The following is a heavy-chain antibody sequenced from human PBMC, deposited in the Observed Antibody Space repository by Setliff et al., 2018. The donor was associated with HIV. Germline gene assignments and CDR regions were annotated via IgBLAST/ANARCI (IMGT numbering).Heavy chain of an antibody. CDR3: GHGGWPFDY. CDR2: IYWDDDK. V-gene: IGHV2-5*02. CDR1: GFSLSSSGVG. Sequence: SGPTLVNPPQTLTLTCTFSGFSLSSSGVGVGWIRQPPGKALEWLALIYWDDDKRYSPFLKRRLTITKDTSKDQVVLTMTNMDPVDTATYYCGHGGWPFDYWGQGTLVTVSS. D-gene: IGHD6-19*01. J-gene: IGHJ4*02.